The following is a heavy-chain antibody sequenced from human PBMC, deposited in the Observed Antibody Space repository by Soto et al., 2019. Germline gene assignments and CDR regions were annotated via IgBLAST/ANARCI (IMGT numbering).Heavy chain of an antibody. CDR3: ATGNYYDSSGYYYCFD. J-gene: IGHJ4*02. V-gene: IGHV1-24*01. D-gene: IGHD3-22*01. CDR2: FDPEDGET. CDR1: GYTLTELS. Sequence: ASVKVSCKVSGYTLTELSMHWVRQAPGKGLEWMGGFDPEDGETIYAQKFQGRVTMTEDTSTDTAYMELSSLRSEDTAVYYRATGNYYDSSGYYYCFDWGQGTLVTVSS.